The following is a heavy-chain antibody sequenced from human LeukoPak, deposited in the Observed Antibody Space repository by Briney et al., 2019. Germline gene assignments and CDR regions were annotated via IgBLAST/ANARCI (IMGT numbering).Heavy chain of an antibody. CDR3: VTYYYDSSGSITGWLDAFDI. V-gene: IGHV1-2*02. Sequence: GASVKVSCKASGYTFTGYYMHWVRQAPGQGLEWMGWINPNSGGTNYAQKFQGRVTMTRDTSISTAYMELSRLRSDDTAVYYCVTYYYDSSGSITGWLDAFDIWGQGTMVTVSS. CDR1: GYTFTGYY. D-gene: IGHD3-22*01. J-gene: IGHJ3*02. CDR2: INPNSGGT.